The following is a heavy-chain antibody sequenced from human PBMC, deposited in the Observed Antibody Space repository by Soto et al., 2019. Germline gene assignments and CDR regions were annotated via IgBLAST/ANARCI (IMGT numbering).Heavy chain of an antibody. Sequence: GGSLRLSCAASGFTFSSYWMHWVRQAPGKGLVWVSRINSDGSSTSYADSVKGRFTISRDNAKNTLYLQMNSLRAEDTAVYYCAREIWDIVVVVAATSYDAFDIWGQGTMVTVSS. CDR1: GFTFSSYW. CDR2: INSDGSST. V-gene: IGHV3-74*01. CDR3: AREIWDIVVVVAATSYDAFDI. D-gene: IGHD2-15*01. J-gene: IGHJ3*02.